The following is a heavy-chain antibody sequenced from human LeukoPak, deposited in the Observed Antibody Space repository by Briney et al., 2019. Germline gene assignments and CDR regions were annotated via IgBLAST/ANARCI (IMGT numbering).Heavy chain of an antibody. CDR1: GYTFTSTY. J-gene: IGHJ4*02. CDR2: ISAYNGKT. Sequence: GASVKVSCKTSGYTFTSTYINWVRQAPGQGLEWMGWISAYNGKTNYAQKFQGGVTMTTDSSTSTASMDLTSLRPDDTAVYYCARGGTYYPSIDYWGQGTLVTVSS. CDR3: ARGGTYYPSIDY. D-gene: IGHD1-26*01. V-gene: IGHV1-18*01.